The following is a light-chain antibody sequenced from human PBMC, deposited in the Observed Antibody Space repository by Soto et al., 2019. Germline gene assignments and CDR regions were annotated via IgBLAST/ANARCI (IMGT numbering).Light chain of an antibody. J-gene: IGKJ1*01. CDR1: QSISSY. CDR3: QQSYSTPPWT. V-gene: IGKV1-39*01. CDR2: AAS. Sequence: DIQMTQPPSSLSASVGDRVTITCRASQSISSYLNWYQQKPGKAPKLLIYAASSLQSGVPSRFSGSGSGTDFTLTISSLRPEDFATYYCQQSYSTPPWTFGQGTKVDIK.